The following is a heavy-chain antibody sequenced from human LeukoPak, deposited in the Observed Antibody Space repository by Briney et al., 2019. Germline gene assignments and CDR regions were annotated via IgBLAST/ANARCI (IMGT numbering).Heavy chain of an antibody. Sequence: SETLSLTCTVSGYSISSSYYWSWIRQPPGKGLEWIGYTYYSGSTNYNPSLKSRVTISVDTSKNQFSLKLSSVTAADTAVYYCARDITLAATNWFDPWGQGTLVTVSS. CDR1: GYSISSSYY. V-gene: IGHV4-61*01. D-gene: IGHD2-15*01. CDR2: TYYSGST. J-gene: IGHJ5*02. CDR3: ARDITLAATNWFDP.